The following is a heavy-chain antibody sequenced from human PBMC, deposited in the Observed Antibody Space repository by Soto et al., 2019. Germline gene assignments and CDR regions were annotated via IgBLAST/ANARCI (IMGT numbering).Heavy chain of an antibody. V-gene: IGHV3-43*01. CDR3: AKDRQYGSYFDY. CDR2: ISWDGGNT. D-gene: IGHD4-17*01. J-gene: IGHJ4*02. CDR1: GFTFDDYT. Sequence: DVQLVESGGVVVQPGGSLRLSCAASGFTFDDYTMHGVRQAPGKGLEWVSLISWDGGNTYYADSVKGRFTISRDNSKNSLYLQMNSLRTEDTALYYCAKDRQYGSYFDYWGQGTLVTVSS.